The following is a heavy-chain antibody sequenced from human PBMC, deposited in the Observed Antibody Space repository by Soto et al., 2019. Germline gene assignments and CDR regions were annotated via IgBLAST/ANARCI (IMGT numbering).Heavy chain of an antibody. V-gene: IGHV3-7*01. Sequence: PGGSLRLSCAASGFTFSSYWMSWVRQAPGKGLEWVANIKQDGSEKYYVDSMKGRFTISRDNAKNSLYLQMNSLRAEDTAVYYCARASDIVVVPAAVRRDYYYMDVWGKGTTVTVSS. CDR3: ARASDIVVVPAAVRRDYYYMDV. CDR2: IKQDGSEK. J-gene: IGHJ6*03. D-gene: IGHD2-2*01. CDR1: GFTFSSYW.